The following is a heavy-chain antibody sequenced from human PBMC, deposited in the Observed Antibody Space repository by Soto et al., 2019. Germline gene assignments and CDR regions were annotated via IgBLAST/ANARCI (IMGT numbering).Heavy chain of an antibody. CDR2: IYYSGST. CDR3: ARDRYSSGY. CDR1: GGSGSGDS. J-gene: IGHJ4*02. V-gene: IGHV4-59*02. D-gene: IGHD6-19*01. Sequence: ETGSLTFPLPGGSGSGDSWGCIRQPPGKGLEWIGYIYYSGSTNYNPSLKSRVTISVDTSKNQFSLKLTSVTAADTAVYYCARDRYSSGYWGQGTLVTASS.